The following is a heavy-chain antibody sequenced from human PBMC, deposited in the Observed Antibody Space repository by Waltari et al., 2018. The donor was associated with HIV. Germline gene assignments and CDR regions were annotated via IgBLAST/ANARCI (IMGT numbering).Heavy chain of an antibody. D-gene: IGHD1-26*01. V-gene: IGHV3-7*01. CDR2: IKDDGSEK. CDR3: ARIGTFPHNYAIDF. Sequence: EVQLMESGGGLVQSGGSLRFSCATSGFTLTNYWMRWVRQTPGKGLGWVAYIKDDGSEKYYMGSVKDRFTISRDNAKNSMFLQMNSLRAEDTAVYYCARIGTFPHNYAIDFWGQGTTVTVSS. J-gene: IGHJ6*02. CDR1: GFTLTNYW.